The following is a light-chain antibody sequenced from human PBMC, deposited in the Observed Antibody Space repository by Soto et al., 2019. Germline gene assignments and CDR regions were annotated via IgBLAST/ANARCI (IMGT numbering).Light chain of an antibody. CDR1: SSDVGGYNY. CDR2: DVR. Sequence: SALTQPRSVSGSPGQSVTISCTGTSSDVGGYNYVSWYQHHPGKAPKLLIYDVRKRPSGVPDRFSGSNSGNTASLTISGLQADDETDYYCCSYAGTYTWVFGGGTKLTVL. CDR3: CSYAGTYTWV. V-gene: IGLV2-11*01. J-gene: IGLJ3*02.